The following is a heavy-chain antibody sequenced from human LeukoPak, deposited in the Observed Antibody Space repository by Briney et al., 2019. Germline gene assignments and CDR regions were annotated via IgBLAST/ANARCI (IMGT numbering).Heavy chain of an antibody. J-gene: IGHJ4*02. Sequence: GGSLRLSCAASGFTFSSYAMSWVRQAPGKGLEWVSAISGSSGSTYYADSVKGRFTISRDNSKNTLYLQMNSLRAEDTAVYYCAKGADYDSSGYYHTYYFDYWGQGTLVTVSS. CDR1: GFTFSSYA. CDR2: ISGSSGST. D-gene: IGHD3-22*01. V-gene: IGHV3-23*01. CDR3: AKGADYDSSGYYHTYYFDY.